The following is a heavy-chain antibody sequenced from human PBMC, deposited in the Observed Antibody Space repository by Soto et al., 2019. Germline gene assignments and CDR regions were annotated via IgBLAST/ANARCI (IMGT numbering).Heavy chain of an antibody. V-gene: IGHV4-59*01. CDR1: GGSISSYY. Sequence: PSETLSLTCTVSGGSISSYYWSWIRQPPGKGLEWIGYIYYSGSTNYNPSLKSRVTISVDTSKNQFSLKLSSVTAADTAVYYCAREYHYYDSSGYYYYFDYWGQGTLVTVS. CDR3: AREYHYYDSSGYYYYFDY. CDR2: IYYSGST. J-gene: IGHJ4*02. D-gene: IGHD3-22*01.